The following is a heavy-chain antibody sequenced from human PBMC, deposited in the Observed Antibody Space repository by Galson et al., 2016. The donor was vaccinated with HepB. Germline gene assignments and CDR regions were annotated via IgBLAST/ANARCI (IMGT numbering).Heavy chain of an antibody. V-gene: IGHV1-46*01. CDR3: AGGWVRGFYYFDY. CDR1: GNTFTNHY. J-gene: IGHJ4*02. D-gene: IGHD3-10*01. Sequence: VKVSCKASGNTFTNHYIHWVRQAPGQGLEWMGIINPTGGSTSYAQKFQGRLTMTRDTSTSTVYMKLSSLRSEDTAVYYCAGGWVRGFYYFDYWGQGTLVTVSS. CDR2: INPTGGST.